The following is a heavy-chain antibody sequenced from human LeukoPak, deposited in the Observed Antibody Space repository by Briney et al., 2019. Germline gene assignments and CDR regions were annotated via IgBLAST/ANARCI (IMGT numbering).Heavy chain of an antibody. J-gene: IGHJ4*02. D-gene: IGHD6-6*01. Sequence: GGSLRLSCAASGFTFSSYEMNWVRQAPGKGLEWVSYISSSGSTIYYADSVKGRFTISRENAKNSLYLQMNSLRAEDTAVYYCARDLQIRSSYPDYWGQGTLVTVSS. CDR2: ISSSGSTI. V-gene: IGHV3-48*03. CDR1: GFTFSSYE. CDR3: ARDLQIRSSYPDY.